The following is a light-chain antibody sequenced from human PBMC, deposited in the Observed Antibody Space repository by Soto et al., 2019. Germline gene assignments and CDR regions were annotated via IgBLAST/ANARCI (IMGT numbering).Light chain of an antibody. CDR1: QSASSNY. J-gene: IGKJ1*01. Sequence: EIVLTQSPGILSLSPGERAILSCRASQSASSNYLAWYQQKPGQAPSRLIYGASSRATGVSDRFSGSGSGTDFTLTISRLEPEDFAVYYCQQYGSSPRTFGQGTKVDIK. CDR3: QQYGSSPRT. V-gene: IGKV3-20*01. CDR2: GAS.